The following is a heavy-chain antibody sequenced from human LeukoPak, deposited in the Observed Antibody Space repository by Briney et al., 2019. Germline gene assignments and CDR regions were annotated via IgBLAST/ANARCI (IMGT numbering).Heavy chain of an antibody. Sequence: GRSLRLSCAASGFTFSSYAMHWVRQAPGKGLEWVAVISYDGSNKYYADSVKGRFTISRDNSKNTLYLQMNSLRAEDTAVYYCAKVYYGTVGAFDIWGQGTMVTVSS. V-gene: IGHV3-30-3*01. D-gene: IGHD3-10*01. CDR2: ISYDGSNK. J-gene: IGHJ3*02. CDR1: GFTFSSYA. CDR3: AKVYYGTVGAFDI.